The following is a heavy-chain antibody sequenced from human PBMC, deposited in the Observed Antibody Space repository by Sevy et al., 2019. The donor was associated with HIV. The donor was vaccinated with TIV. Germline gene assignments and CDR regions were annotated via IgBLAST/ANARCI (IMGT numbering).Heavy chain of an antibody. D-gene: IGHD3-22*01. V-gene: IGHV2-70*11. CDR3: AWANYDSSGYYYFPFDY. Sequence: SGPTLVNPTQTLTLTCTFSGFSLSTSGMCVSWIRQPPGKALEWLARIDWDDDKYYSTSLKTRLTISKDTSKNQVVLTMTNMDPVDTATYYCAWANYDSSGYYYFPFDYWGQGTLVTVSS. J-gene: IGHJ4*02. CDR2: IDWDDDK. CDR1: GFSLSTSGMC.